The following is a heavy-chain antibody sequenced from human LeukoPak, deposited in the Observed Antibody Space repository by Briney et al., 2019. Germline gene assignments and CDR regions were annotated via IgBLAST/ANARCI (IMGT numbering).Heavy chain of an antibody. V-gene: IGHV4-59*01. Sequence: SETLSLTCTVSGVSISGNYWSWIRQPPGKGLEWIAYIYYSGSGSTNYNPSLKSRVTMSLDTSNNQFSLRLSSVTAADTAVYYCARTTGDGSADYWGQGTLVTVSS. CDR2: IYYSGSGST. CDR1: GVSISGNY. CDR3: ARTTGDGSADY. D-gene: IGHD5-24*01. J-gene: IGHJ4*02.